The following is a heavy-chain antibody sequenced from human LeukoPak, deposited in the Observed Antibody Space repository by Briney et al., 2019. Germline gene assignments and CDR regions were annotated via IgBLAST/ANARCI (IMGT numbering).Heavy chain of an antibody. CDR2: IDWDDDK. V-gene: IGHV2-70*11. CDR3: ARGRWYVDY. CDR1: GFSLSTSGMC. Sequence: SGPTLVNPTQTLTPTCTFSGFSLSTSGMCVSWIRQPPGKALEWLARIDWDDDKYYSTSLKTRLTISKGTSKNQVVLTVTNMDPVDTATYYCARGRWYVDYWGQGTLVTVSS. J-gene: IGHJ4*02. D-gene: IGHD6-13*01.